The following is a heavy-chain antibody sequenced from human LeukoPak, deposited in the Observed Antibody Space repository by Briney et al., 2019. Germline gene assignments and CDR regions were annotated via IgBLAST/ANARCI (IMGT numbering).Heavy chain of an antibody. V-gene: IGHV3-21*01. CDR2: ISSSSSYI. CDR3: TRRASSISGPDV. CDR1: GFTFSSHS. Sequence: GGSLRLSCAASGFTFSSHSMNWVRQAPGKGLEWFSSISSSSSYIYYTDSVKGRFTISRDYAKNSLYLQMNSLRAEDTAVYYCTRRASSISGPDVWGQGNTVIVS. D-gene: IGHD3-3*02. J-gene: IGHJ6*02.